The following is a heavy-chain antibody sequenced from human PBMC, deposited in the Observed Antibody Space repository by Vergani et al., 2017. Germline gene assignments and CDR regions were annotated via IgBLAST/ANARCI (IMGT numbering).Heavy chain of an antibody. CDR1: GGSVSSGSYY. CDR2: IYYSGST. CDR3: AKDLNEQVVPAAPVDY. J-gene: IGHJ4*02. V-gene: IGHV4-61*01. D-gene: IGHD2-2*01. Sequence: QVQLQESGPGLVKPSETLSLTCTVSGGSVSSGSYYWSWIRQPPGKGLEWIGYIYYSGSTNYNPSLKSRVTISVDTSKNQFSLKLSSVTAADTAVYYCAKDLNEQVVPAAPVDYWGQGTLVTVSS.